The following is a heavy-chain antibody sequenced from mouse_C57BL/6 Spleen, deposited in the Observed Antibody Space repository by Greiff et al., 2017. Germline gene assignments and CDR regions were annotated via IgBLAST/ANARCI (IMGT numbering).Heavy chain of an antibody. CDR1: GFNIKDDY. J-gene: IGHJ2*01. D-gene: IGHD1-1*01. Sequence: DVKLQESGAELVRPGASVKLSCTASGFNIKDDYMHWVKQRPEQGLEWIGWIDPENGDTEYASKFQGKATITADTSSNTAYLQLSSLTSEDTAVYYCTTRRDYYGFFDYWGQGTTLTVSS. V-gene: IGHV14-4*01. CDR3: TTRRDYYGFFDY. CDR2: IDPENGDT.